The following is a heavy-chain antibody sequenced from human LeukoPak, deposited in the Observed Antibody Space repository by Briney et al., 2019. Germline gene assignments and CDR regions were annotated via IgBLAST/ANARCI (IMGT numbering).Heavy chain of an antibody. D-gene: IGHD3-22*01. J-gene: IGHJ4*02. V-gene: IGHV4-34*01. Sequence: SETLSLTCGVYGGSLSGHYWTWIRQTAGKGLEWIGEINRSGGAKYNPSLKSRVSISVTLPKNQFSLDLTSVTAADTAVYYCARGQPPYSDGSAYYAGGFYYFDRWGQGTLVTVSS. CDR2: INRSGGA. CDR1: GGSLSGHY. CDR3: ARGQPPYSDGSAYYAGGFYYFDR.